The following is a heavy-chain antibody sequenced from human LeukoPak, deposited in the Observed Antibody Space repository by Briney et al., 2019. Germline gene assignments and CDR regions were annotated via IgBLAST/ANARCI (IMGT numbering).Heavy chain of an antibody. V-gene: IGHV4-61*02. J-gene: IGHJ4*02. Sequence: SETLSFTCSVSGDSISSGSFYWSWIRQPAGRGLEWIGRIYPSGSTNCNPSLKSRVTISLDTSKNQFSLKLSSVTAADTAVYYCARDVLAAPGTFDYWGQGALVTVSS. CDR1: GDSISSGSFY. D-gene: IGHD6-13*01. CDR2: IYPSGST. CDR3: ARDVLAAPGTFDY.